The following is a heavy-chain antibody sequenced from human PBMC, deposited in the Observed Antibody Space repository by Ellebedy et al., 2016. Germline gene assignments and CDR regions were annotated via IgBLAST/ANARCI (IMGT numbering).Heavy chain of an antibody. V-gene: IGHV1-3*01. Sequence: ASVKVSCXASGYTFTSYAMHWVRQAPGQRLEWMGWINAGNGNTNYAQKLQGRVTMTTDTSTSTAYMELRSLRSDDTAVYYCGGGEARWADYWGQGTLVTVSS. CDR3: GGGEARWADY. D-gene: IGHD3-16*01. J-gene: IGHJ4*02. CDR2: INAGNGNT. CDR1: GYTFTSYA.